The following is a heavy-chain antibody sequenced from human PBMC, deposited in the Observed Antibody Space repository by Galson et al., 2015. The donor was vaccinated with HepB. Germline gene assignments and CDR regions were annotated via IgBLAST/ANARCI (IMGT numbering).Heavy chain of an antibody. J-gene: IGHJ4*02. CDR1: GYTFTSYG. Sequence: SVKVSCKASGYTFTSYGISWVRQAPGQGLEWMGWIRTYNGNTNYAQKLQGRVTMTTDTSTSTAYMEVRSLRSDDTAVYYCVRDLMDDPRREGLDYWGQGTLVTVSS. CDR3: VRDLMDDPRREGLDY. V-gene: IGHV1-18*01. CDR2: IRTYNGNT. D-gene: IGHD2-2*03.